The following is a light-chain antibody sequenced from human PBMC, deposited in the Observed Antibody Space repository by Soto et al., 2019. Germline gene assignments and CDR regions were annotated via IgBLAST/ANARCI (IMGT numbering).Light chain of an antibody. Sequence: DFQMTQSPSSLSASVGDRVTITCRASQGFSNYLAWYQQKPGEVPKLLISGATTLQPGVPSRFSGTVYGTHFTLSISSLQPEDAAYYYCQKYNTAPLTLGGGTKVELK. CDR2: GAT. CDR1: QGFSNY. J-gene: IGKJ4*01. V-gene: IGKV1-27*01. CDR3: QKYNTAPLT.